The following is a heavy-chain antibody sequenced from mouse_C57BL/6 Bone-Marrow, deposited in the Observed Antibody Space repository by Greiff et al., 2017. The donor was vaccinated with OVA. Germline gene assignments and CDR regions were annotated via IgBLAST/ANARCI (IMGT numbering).Heavy chain of an antibody. D-gene: IGHD2-12*01. J-gene: IGHJ1*03. Sequence: VKLMESGPGLVAPSQSLSITCTVSGFSLTSYCVDWVRQPPGKGLEWLGVIWGGGSTNYNSALLSRLSICKDNSKSQVYIKMNSLQTDDTAVYYCAKRTTGYWYFDVWGTGTTVTVSS. CDR3: AKRTTGYWYFDV. CDR2: IWGGGST. CDR1: GFSLTSYC. V-gene: IGHV2-9*01.